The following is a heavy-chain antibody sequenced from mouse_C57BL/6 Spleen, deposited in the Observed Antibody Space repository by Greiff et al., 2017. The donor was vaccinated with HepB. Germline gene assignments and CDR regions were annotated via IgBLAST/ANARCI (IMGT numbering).Heavy chain of an antibody. CDR3: ARGGTGRDYYAMDY. CDR2: ISSGSSTI. J-gene: IGHJ4*01. V-gene: IGHV5-17*01. Sequence: EVMLVESGGGLVKPGGSLKLSCAASGFTFSDYGMHWVRQTPEKGLEWVAYISSGSSTIYYADTVKGRFTISRDNAKNTLFLQMTSLRSEDTAMYYCARGGTGRDYYAMDYWGQGTSVTVSS. CDR1: GFTFSDYG. D-gene: IGHD4-1*01.